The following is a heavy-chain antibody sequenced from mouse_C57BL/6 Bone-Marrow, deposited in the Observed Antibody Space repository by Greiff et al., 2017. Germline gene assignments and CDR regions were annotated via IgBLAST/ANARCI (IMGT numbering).Heavy chain of an antibody. CDR2: IWSGGGT. CDR1: GFSLTSYG. CDR3: ASEGGYFDY. J-gene: IGHJ2*01. Sequence: VMLVESGPGLVQPSQSLSITCTVSGFSLTSYGVHWVRQSPGKGLEWLGVIWSGGGTDYNAAFISRLGTRKDNSKRQVFYKMNGLQADDTAIYCCASEGGYFDYWGQGTTLTVSS. V-gene: IGHV2-2*01.